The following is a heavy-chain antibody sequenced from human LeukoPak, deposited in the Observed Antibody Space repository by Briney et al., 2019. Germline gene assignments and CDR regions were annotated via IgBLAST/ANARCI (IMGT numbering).Heavy chain of an antibody. J-gene: IGHJ5*02. CDR3: AKDVT. Sequence: PGGSLRLSCAASGFNFRDHVMSWVRQAPGTGLEWVSCITTGRQITYYADSVKGRFTISRDNSKNTLYLQMNSLRDEDTAIYYCAKDVTWGQGILVTVSS. CDR2: ITTGRQIT. CDR1: GFNFRDHV. V-gene: IGHV3-23*01.